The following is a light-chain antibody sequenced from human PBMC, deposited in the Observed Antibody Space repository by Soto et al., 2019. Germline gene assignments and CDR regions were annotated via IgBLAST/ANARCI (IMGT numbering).Light chain of an antibody. V-gene: IGKV3-15*01. J-gene: IGKJ1*01. CDR2: DAS. CDR3: QQYNNWPRT. CDR1: QSISDT. Sequence: EIVLTQSPATLSVSPGGRATLSCRASQSISDTLAWYQQKPGQAPRLLIYDASNRATGIPARFSGSGSGTEFTLTINSLQSEDFAVYYCQQYNNWPRTFGQGTKVDIK.